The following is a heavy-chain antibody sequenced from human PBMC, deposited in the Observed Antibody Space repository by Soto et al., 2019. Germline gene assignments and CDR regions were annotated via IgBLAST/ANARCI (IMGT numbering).Heavy chain of an antibody. D-gene: IGHD6-19*01. CDR1: GGSISSSSYY. V-gene: IGHV4-39*01. Sequence: SETLSLTCTVSGGSISSSSYYWGWIRQPPGKGLEWIGSIYYSGSTYYNPSLKSRVTISVDTSKNQFSLKLSSVTAADTAVYYCARITGYSSGWINSGSYGFPDYWGQGTLVTVSS. J-gene: IGHJ4*02. CDR3: ARITGYSSGWINSGSYGFPDY. CDR2: IYYSGST.